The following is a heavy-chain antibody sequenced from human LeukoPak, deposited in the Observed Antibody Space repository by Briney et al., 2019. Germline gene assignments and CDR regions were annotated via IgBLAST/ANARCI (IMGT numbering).Heavy chain of an antibody. CDR2: TKHDGSEE. Sequence: GGSLRLSCAASGFTFSSSWLSWVRQAPGKGLEWVANTKHDGSEEYYVDSVKGRFTISRDNAKSSLYLQFNSLRAEDTAVYFCARVVPPLYYFDYWGQGTLVTVSS. CDR1: GFTFSSSW. CDR3: ARVVPPLYYFDY. V-gene: IGHV3-7*01. J-gene: IGHJ4*02. D-gene: IGHD3-10*01.